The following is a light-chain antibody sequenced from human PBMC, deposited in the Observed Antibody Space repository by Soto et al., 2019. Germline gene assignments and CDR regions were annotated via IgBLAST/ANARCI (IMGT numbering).Light chain of an antibody. V-gene: IGKV3-20*01. Sequence: EIVLTQSPGTLSLSPGERATLSCRASQSVSSSYLAWYQQKPGQAPRLLIYGASSRATGIPDRFSGSGSATDFTLTISRLEPEDFAVYYCQQYGSSSFTFGRGTKVDIK. CDR3: QQYGSSSFT. CDR1: QSVSSSY. CDR2: GAS. J-gene: IGKJ3*01.